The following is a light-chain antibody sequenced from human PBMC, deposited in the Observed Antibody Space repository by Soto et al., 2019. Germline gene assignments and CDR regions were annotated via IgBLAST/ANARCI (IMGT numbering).Light chain of an antibody. J-gene: IGLJ2*01. CDR1: SSDVGGYKY. CDR3: SSYRFISTVV. V-gene: IGLV2-14*01. CDR2: EVS. Sequence: QSALTQPASVSGSPGQSITISCTGTSSDVGGYKYVSWYQQHPGKAPKLMIYEVSNRPSGVSNRFSGSKSGNTASLTISGLHTEDDADYYCSSYRFISTVVFGGGTKVTVL.